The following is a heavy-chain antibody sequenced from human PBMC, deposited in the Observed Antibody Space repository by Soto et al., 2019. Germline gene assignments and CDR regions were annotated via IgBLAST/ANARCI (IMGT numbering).Heavy chain of an antibody. CDR1: GGSITSFY. V-gene: IGHV4-59*01. J-gene: IGHJ4*02. CDR2: ISYTGST. D-gene: IGHD6-19*01. Sequence: SETLSLTCTVSGGSITSFYWSWIRQTPGKGLEWIGHISYTGSTNYNPSLKSRVTIAVDTSKNQFSLNLTSVTAADTTVYYCAREGNGWYYSDYWGQGALVTVSS. CDR3: AREGNGWYYSDY.